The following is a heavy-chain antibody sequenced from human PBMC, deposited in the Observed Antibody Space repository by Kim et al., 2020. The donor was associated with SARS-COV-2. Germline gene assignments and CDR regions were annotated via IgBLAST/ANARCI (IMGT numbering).Heavy chain of an antibody. V-gene: IGHV6-1*01. CDR1: GDSVSSKSAA. CDR2: TYYRSKWNN. D-gene: IGHD2-15*01. CDR3: ARESPWCTGDTCYSRWFNS. Sequence: SQTLSLTCAISGDSVSSKSAAWNWIRQSPSRGLEWLGRTYYRSKWNNDYAVSVKSRITISPDTSRNHFSLQLNSVTPEDTAVYYCARESPWCTGDTCYSRWFNSWGQGTRVTVSS. J-gene: IGHJ5*01.